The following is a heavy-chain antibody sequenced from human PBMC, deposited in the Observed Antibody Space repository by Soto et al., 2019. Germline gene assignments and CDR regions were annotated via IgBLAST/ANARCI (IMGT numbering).Heavy chain of an antibody. CDR3: ARDRYYYDTSGYEFIDY. J-gene: IGHJ4*02. D-gene: IGHD3-22*01. CDR2: ISAYNGNT. V-gene: IGHV1-18*04. CDR1: GDTFSSYG. Sequence: XSVKGSCKAAGDTFSSYGIRLVRQAPGQGLEWMGWISAYNGNTNYSQKIQGRVTMTTDTSTSTAYMELRSLRSDDTAVYYCARDRYYYDTSGYEFIDYSGQGTLVTVSS.